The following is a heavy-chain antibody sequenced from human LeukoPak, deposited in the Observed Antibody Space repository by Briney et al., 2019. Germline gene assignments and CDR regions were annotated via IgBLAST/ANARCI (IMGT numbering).Heavy chain of an antibody. D-gene: IGHD6-13*01. CDR2: ISGSGGST. V-gene: IGHV3-23*01. J-gene: IGHJ4*02. CDR1: GFTFSSYA. CDR3: ATSFAYSSSRAAFDY. Sequence: GGSLRLSCAASGFTFSSYAMSWVRQAPGKGLEWVSLISGSGGSTYYADSVKGRFTISRDNSKNTLYLQMNSLRAEDTAVYYCATSFAYSSSRAAFDYWGQGTLVTVSS.